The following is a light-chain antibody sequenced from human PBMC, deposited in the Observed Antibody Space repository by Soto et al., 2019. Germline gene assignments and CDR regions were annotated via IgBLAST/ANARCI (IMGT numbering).Light chain of an antibody. CDR1: QNIRRY. Sequence: DIQMTQSPSSLSASVGDRVTITCRASQNIRRYLNWYQQKPGKAPQLLIYATSSLQTGVPSRFSASGSGTDFSLVISGLQPEDSATYYCQQGYSSRWTSGRGTKVEI. J-gene: IGKJ1*01. CDR2: ATS. CDR3: QQGYSSRWT. V-gene: IGKV1-39*01.